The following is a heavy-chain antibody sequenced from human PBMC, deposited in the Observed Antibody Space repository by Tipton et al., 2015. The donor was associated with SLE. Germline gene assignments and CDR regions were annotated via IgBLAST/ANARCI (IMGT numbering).Heavy chain of an antibody. CDR1: GGSISSGSYY. CDR2: IYSSGST. CDR3: ARRGVRSRGYYFDL. J-gene: IGHJ4*02. D-gene: IGHD3-3*01. Sequence: TLSLTCTVSGGSISSGSYYWSWIRQPAGKGLEWVGHIYSSGSTKYNPSLKSRATISVDTSKNQVSMGLRSVTAADTGIYYCARRGVRSRGYYFDLWGQGTLVTVSS. V-gene: IGHV4-61*09.